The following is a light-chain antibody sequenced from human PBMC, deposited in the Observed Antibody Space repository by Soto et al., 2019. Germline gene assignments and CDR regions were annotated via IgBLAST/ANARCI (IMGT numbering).Light chain of an antibody. CDR1: QSVSSNY. V-gene: IGKV3-20*01. CDR3: QQYGSSYPRT. Sequence: EIVLTQSPGTLSLSPWERATLSCRASQSVSSNYLAWYQQKPGQAPRLLIYGASSRATGIPDRFSGSGSGTDFTLTIRRLEPEDFAVYYCQQYGSSYPRTFGQGTKVDIK. J-gene: IGKJ1*01. CDR2: GAS.